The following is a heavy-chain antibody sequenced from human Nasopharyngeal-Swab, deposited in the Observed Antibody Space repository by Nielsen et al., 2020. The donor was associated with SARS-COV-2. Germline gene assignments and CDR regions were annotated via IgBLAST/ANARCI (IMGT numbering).Heavy chain of an antibody. CDR1: GFTFSSYG. Sequence: GGSLRLSCAASGFTFSSYGMHWVRQAPGKGLEWVAVIWYDGSNKYYADSVKGRFTISRDNSKNTLYLQMNSLRAEDTAVYYCARGDSSSWYQFFGSYWGQGTLVTVSS. CDR2: IWYDGSNK. V-gene: IGHV3-33*01. D-gene: IGHD6-13*01. CDR3: ARGDSSSWYQFFGSY. J-gene: IGHJ4*02.